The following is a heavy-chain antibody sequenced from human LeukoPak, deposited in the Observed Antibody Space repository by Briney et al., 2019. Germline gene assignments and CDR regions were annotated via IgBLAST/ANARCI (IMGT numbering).Heavy chain of an antibody. CDR2: ISGSGGST. J-gene: IGHJ6*02. D-gene: IGHD2-15*01. CDR3: AKGSDCSGGSCYSYYAYYYYYGMDV. Sequence: GGSLRLSCAASGFTFSSYAMSWVRQAPGKGLEWVSAISGSGGSTYYADSVKGRFTISRDNSKNPLYLQMTSLRAEDTAVYYCAKGSDCSGGSCYSYYAYYYYYGMDVWGQGTTVTVSS. CDR1: GFTFSSYA. V-gene: IGHV3-23*01.